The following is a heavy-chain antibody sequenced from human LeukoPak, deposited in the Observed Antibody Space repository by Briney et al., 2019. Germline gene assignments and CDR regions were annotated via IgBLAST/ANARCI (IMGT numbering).Heavy chain of an antibody. CDR2: IYYSGST. Sequence: SQTLSLTCTVSGGSISSGGYYWSWIRQHPGKGLEWIEYIYYSGSTYYNPSLKSRVTISVDTSKNQFSLKLSSVTAADTAVYYCARDNRGRLSLDYWGQGTLVTVSS. CDR3: ARDNRGRLSLDY. CDR1: GGSISSGGYY. J-gene: IGHJ4*02. V-gene: IGHV4-31*03. D-gene: IGHD3-10*01.